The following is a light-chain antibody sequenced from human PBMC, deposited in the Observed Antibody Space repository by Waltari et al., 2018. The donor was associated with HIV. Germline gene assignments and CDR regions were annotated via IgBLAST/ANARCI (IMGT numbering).Light chain of an antibody. Sequence: SPGERAALACRASQSVSRNLAWYQQKPGQPPRLLIYAASTRASGVPVRISGTGSGTEFTLTISSLQSEDFAVYYCQQYDDWPRTFGQGTRVEIK. J-gene: IGKJ1*01. CDR2: AAS. CDR3: QQYDDWPRT. V-gene: IGKV3-15*01. CDR1: QSVSRN.